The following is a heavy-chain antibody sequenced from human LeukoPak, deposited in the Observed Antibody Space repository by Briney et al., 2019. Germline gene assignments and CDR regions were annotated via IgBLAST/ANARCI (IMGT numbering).Heavy chain of an antibody. CDR3: ARVSGYHWESFYDY. V-gene: IGHV3-11*04. D-gene: IGHD5-12*01. J-gene: IGHJ4*02. CDR2: ISSSGNTK. CDR1: GFTFSDYY. Sequence: GGSLRLSCAASGFTFSDYYMSWIRQAPGKGLEWVSYISSSGNTKYYADSAKGRFTISRDNAKNSLYLQMNSLRAEDTAVYYCARVSGYHWESFYDYWGQGTLVTVSS.